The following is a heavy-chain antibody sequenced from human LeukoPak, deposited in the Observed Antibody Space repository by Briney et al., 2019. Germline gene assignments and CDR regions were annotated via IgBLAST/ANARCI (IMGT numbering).Heavy chain of an antibody. J-gene: IGHJ4*02. V-gene: IGHV4-34*01. CDR3: ARGLRLYSGYDFLRY. Sequence: GSLTLSCVVSGLTFSNTWMNWVRQAPGKGLEWIGEINHSGSTNYNASLKSRVTISVDTSKNQFSLKLSSVTAADTAVYYCARGLRLYSGYDFLRYWGQGTLVTVSS. CDR1: GLTFSNTW. CDR2: INHSGST. D-gene: IGHD5-12*01.